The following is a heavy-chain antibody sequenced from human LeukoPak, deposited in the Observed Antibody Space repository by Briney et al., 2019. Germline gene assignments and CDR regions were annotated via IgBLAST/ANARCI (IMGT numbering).Heavy chain of an antibody. J-gene: IGHJ5*02. CDR3: ARGRAVVAASDNWFDP. V-gene: IGHV3-74*01. CDR1: GFTFTNYW. D-gene: IGHD2-15*01. CDR2: VLSDGSRI. Sequence: GGSLRLSCAASGFTFTNYWMHWVRQAPGKGLVWVSRVLSDGSRISYADSVKGRFTISRDNAKNTLYLQMDSLRAEDTAVYYCARGRAVVAASDNWFDPWGQGTLVTVSS.